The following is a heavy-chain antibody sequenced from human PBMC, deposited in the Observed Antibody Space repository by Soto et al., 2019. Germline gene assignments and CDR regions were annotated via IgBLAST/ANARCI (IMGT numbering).Heavy chain of an antibody. CDR2: IIPVFGIA. D-gene: IGHD6-19*01. J-gene: IGHJ5*02. Sequence: QVQLVQSGAEVKKPGSSVKVSCKASGGTFSSYAISWVRQVPGQGPEWMGGIIPVFGIANYAEKIQGRVTITADESTSKAYMELSILRSEDTAVYYCASVSCGWSNWFDPWGQGTLVTVSS. V-gene: IGHV1-69*01. CDR1: GGTFSSYA. CDR3: ASVSCGWSNWFDP.